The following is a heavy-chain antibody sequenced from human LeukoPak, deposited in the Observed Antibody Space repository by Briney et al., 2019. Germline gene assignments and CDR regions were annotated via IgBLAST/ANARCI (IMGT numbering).Heavy chain of an antibody. CDR2: IYYSGST. D-gene: IGHD2-21*01. J-gene: IGHJ4*02. CDR1: GGSISSYY. CDR3: ARDQVSGGGDSNSDY. Sequence: PSETLSLTCTVSGGSISSYYWSWIRQPPGKGLEWIGSIYYSGSTYYNPSLKSRVTISVDTSKNQFSLKLSSVTAADTAVYYCARDQVSGGGDSNSDYWGQGTLVTVSS. V-gene: IGHV4-59*05.